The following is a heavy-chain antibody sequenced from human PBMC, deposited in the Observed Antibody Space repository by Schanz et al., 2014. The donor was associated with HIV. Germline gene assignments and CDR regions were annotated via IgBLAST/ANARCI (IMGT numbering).Heavy chain of an antibody. CDR3: AKGQRGMVRGDIDY. Sequence: VQLVESGGGVVQPGRSLRLSCAASGFTFSSYSMNWVRQAPGKGLEWVSAISGSGISTYYADSVKGRFTISRDNSKNTLYLQMNSLRAGDTAVYYCAKGQRGMVRGDIDYWGQGTLVTVSS. CDR1: GFTFSSYS. CDR2: ISGSGIST. V-gene: IGHV3-23*04. D-gene: IGHD3-10*01. J-gene: IGHJ4*02.